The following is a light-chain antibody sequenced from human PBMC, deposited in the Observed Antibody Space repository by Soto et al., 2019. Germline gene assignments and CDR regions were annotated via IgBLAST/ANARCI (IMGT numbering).Light chain of an antibody. CDR2: DAY. Sequence: EVVLTQSPDTLSLCTGERATLSCSASQSFRGLLAWYQKKPGQAPRRLIFDAYNRATGMPPRVSGSGSGTDFTLPISSLEPEDSAVSYCQQRHMWPITFGQGTRLQ. V-gene: IGKV3-11*01. CDR3: QQRHMWPIT. J-gene: IGKJ5*01. CDR1: QSFRGL.